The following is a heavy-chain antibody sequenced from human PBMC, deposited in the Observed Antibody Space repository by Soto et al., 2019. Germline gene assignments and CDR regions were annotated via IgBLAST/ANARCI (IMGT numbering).Heavy chain of an antibody. Sequence: SETLSLTCTVSGGSISSYYWSWIRQPPGKGLEWIGYIYYSGSTNYNPSLKSRVTISVDTSKNQFSLKLSSVTAADTAVYYCARGNRYYYDSSGSKGLDYWGQGTLVTVSS. D-gene: IGHD3-22*01. V-gene: IGHV4-59*01. J-gene: IGHJ4*02. CDR1: GGSISSYY. CDR2: IYYSGST. CDR3: ARGNRYYYDSSGSKGLDY.